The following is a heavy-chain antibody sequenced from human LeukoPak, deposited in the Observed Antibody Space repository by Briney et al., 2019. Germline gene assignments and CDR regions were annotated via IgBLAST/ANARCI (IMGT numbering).Heavy chain of an antibody. CDR1: GFTFSSYG. V-gene: IGHV3-30*02. J-gene: IGHJ4*02. CDR3: AKDTGELDY. Sequence: GGSLRLSCAASGFTFSSYGMHWVRQAPGKGLEWVAVVWYDGSNKYYADSVKGRFTISRDNSKNTLYLQMNSLRAEDTAVYYCAKDTGELDYWGQGTLVTVSS. CDR2: VWYDGSNK. D-gene: IGHD3-16*01.